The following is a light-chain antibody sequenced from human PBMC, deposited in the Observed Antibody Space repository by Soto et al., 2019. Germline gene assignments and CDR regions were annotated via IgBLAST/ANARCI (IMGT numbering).Light chain of an antibody. J-gene: IGLJ1*01. CDR3: SSYTSSSTL. Sequence: QSALTQPASVSGSPGQSITISCIGTSSDVGGYNYVSWYQQHPGKAPKLMIYAVTDRPSGVSSRFSGSKSGNTASLTISGLQAEDEADYYCSSYTSSSTLFGTGTKLTVL. CDR2: AVT. V-gene: IGLV2-14*01. CDR1: SSDVGGYNY.